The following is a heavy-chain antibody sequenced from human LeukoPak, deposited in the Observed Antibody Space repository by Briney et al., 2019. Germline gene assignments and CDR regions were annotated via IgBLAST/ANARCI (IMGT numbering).Heavy chain of an antibody. CDR2: INPNSGGT. V-gene: IGHV1-2*02. Sequence: ASVKVSCKASGYTFTGYYMHWVRQAPGQGLEWMGWINPNSGGTNYAQKFQGRVTMTRDTSISTAYMELSGLRSDDTAVYYCARVTPYLKGVEPEPHFDYWGQGTLVTVSS. CDR1: GYTFTGYY. CDR3: ARVTPYLKGVEPEPHFDY. J-gene: IGHJ4*02. D-gene: IGHD1-14*01.